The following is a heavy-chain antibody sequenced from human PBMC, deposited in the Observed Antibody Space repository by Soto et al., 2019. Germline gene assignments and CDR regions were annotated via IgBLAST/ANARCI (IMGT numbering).Heavy chain of an antibody. J-gene: IGHJ5*02. D-gene: IGHD6-13*01. CDR3: ASLYSSSWYRGFDP. CDR2: IYYSGST. CDR1: GGSISSYY. Sequence: QVQLQESGPGLVKPSETLSLTCTVSGGSISSYYWSWIRQPPGKGLEWIGYIYYSGSTNYNPSLKSRFTISVDTSKNRFSLKLSSVTAADTAVYYCASLYSSSWYRGFDPWGQGTLVTVSS. V-gene: IGHV4-59*08.